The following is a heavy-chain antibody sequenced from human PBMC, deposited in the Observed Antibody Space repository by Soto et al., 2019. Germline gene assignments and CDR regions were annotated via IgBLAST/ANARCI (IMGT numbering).Heavy chain of an antibody. CDR2: IWYDGTDK. V-gene: IGHV3-33*03. CDR1: GFRFSSYG. J-gene: IGHJ4*02. Sequence: QVQLVESGGGVVQAGRSLRLSCAASGFRFSSYGMHWVRQAPGKGLGWVAVIWYDGTDKYYADSVKGRFTISRDNSKNKLFLQMNSLRVEDTAVYYCAGQGCTGFPTDYWGQGTLVTVSS. CDR3: AGQGCTGFPTDY.